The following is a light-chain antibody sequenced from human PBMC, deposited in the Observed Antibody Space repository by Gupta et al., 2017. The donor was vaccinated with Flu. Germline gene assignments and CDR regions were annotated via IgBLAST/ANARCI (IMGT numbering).Light chain of an antibody. CDR1: QGISSY. Sequence: DIQLTQSPSFLSASVGDRVTITCRASQGISSYLAWYQQKPGKAPKLLIYAASTWESGVPSRFSGSGSGTEFTLTISSRQPEDFATYYCQQLNSYLVTFGHGTKVDIK. CDR3: QQLNSYLVT. J-gene: IGKJ3*01. V-gene: IGKV1-9*01. CDR2: AAS.